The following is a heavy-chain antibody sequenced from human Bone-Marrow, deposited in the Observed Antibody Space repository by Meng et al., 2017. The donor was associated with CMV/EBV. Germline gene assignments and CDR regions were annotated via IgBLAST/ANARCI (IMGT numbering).Heavy chain of an antibody. V-gene: IGHV3-21*01. CDR2: ITSSSRSI. CDR3: ARGTSDSSSWYSPPGAHDY. CDR1: GFTFSSYS. J-gene: IGHJ4*02. D-gene: IGHD6-13*01. Sequence: GESLKISCAASGFTFSSYSMNWVRQAPGEGLEWVSSITSSSRSIYYADSVKGRFTISRDNAKNSLYLQMNSLRAEDTAVYYCARGTSDSSSWYSPPGAHDYWGQGTLVTVSS.